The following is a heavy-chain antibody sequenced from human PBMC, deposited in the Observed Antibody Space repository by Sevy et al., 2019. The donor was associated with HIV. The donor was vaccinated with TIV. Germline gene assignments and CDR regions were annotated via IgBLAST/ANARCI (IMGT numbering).Heavy chain of an antibody. Sequence: SETLSLTCAVYGGSFSGYYWSWIRQPPGKGLEWIGEINHSGSTNYNPSLKSRVTISVDTSKNQFSLKLSSLTAADTAVYYCARTPSPLNYYDSSGYPDYWGQGTLVTVSS. CDR1: GGSFSGYY. V-gene: IGHV4-34*01. J-gene: IGHJ4*02. D-gene: IGHD3-22*01. CDR2: INHSGST. CDR3: ARTPSPLNYYDSSGYPDY.